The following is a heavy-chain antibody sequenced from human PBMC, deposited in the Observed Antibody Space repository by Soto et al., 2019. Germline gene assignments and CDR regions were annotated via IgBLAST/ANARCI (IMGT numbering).Heavy chain of an antibody. V-gene: IGHV4-31*03. J-gene: IGHJ5*02. D-gene: IGHD6-19*01. CDR3: ARMYSSGSGWFHT. CDR2: FYSSGSI. CDR1: GYSITAGGYY. Sequence: SETLSLTCFVSGYSITAGGYYWSWIRHHPGKGLEWIGSFYSSGSIIYNPSLRSRVSISGDTSSNQFSMSLTSVTAADTASYYCARMYSSGSGWFHTWGQGTLVTVSS.